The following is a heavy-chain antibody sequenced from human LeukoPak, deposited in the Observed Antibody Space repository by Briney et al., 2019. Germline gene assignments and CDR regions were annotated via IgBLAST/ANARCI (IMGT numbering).Heavy chain of an antibody. CDR3: AKPPAMVRGVGEFDP. CDR1: GFTFSSYA. J-gene: IGHJ5*02. D-gene: IGHD3-10*01. CDR2: ISGSGGST. Sequence: GGSLRLSCAASGFTFSSYAMSWVRQAPGKGLEWVSAISGSGGSTYYADSVKGRFTISRDNSKNTLYLQMNSLRAEDTAVYYCAKPPAMVRGVGEFDPWGQGTRVTVSS. V-gene: IGHV3-23*01.